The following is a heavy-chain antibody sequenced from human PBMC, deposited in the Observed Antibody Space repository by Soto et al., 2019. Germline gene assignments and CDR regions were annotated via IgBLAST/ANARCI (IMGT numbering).Heavy chain of an antibody. J-gene: IGHJ1*01. CDR3: ARDAGSGWYNRN. Sequence: QVQVVQSGAEVKKPGSSVKVSCQASGGTFGSQSFTWVRQAPGQGLEWMGRIVPILDLINYSPNFQGRLTITPDKSTNTAYMELSSLTHDDTALYYCARDAGSGWYNRNWGQGTPVTVSS. V-gene: IGHV1-69*08. D-gene: IGHD6-19*01. CDR1: GGTFGSQS. CDR2: IVPILDLI.